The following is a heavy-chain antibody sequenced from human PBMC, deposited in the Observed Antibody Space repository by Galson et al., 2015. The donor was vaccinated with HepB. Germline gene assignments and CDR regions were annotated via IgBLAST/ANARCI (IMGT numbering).Heavy chain of an antibody. CDR2: IDWDDDK. CDR3: ARIPRDYDFWSGGAPDYCYYGMDV. Sequence: PALVKPTQTLTLTCTFSGFSLSTSGMCVSWIRQPPGKALEWLALIDWDDDKYYSTYLQTRITISTDTSKKQVVLQMTNKDPVETATYYYARIPRDYDFWSGGAPDYCYYGMDVWGQGTAVTVSS. D-gene: IGHD3-3*01. J-gene: IGHJ6*02. V-gene: IGHV2-70*01. CDR1: GFSLSTSGMC.